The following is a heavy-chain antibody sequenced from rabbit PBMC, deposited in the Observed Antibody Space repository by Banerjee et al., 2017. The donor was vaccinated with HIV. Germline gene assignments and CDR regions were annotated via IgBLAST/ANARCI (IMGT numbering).Heavy chain of an antibody. CDR2: IYTGSGST. CDR1: GFTLSSSHY. CDR3: ARDLHAPSAYYDL. J-gene: IGHJ4*01. V-gene: IGHV1S45*01. D-gene: IGHD1-1*01. Sequence: QEQLVESGGGLVQPEGSLTLTCTASGFTLSSSHYMCWVRQAPGKGLEWIGCIYTGSGSTYYASWAKGRFTISKTSSTTVTLQMTSLTAADTATYFCARDLHAPSAYYDLWGPGTLVTVS.